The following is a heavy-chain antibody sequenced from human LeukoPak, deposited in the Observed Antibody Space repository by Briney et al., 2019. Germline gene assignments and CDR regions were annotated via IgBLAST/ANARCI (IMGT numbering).Heavy chain of an antibody. Sequence: AGGSLRLSCAASGFTFSSYSMNWVRQAPGKGLEWVSSISSSSSYIYYADSVKGRFTISRDNAKNSLYLQMNSLRAEDTAVYHCARWASNSHDYWGQGTLATVSS. V-gene: IGHV3-21*01. J-gene: IGHJ4*02. CDR1: GFTFSSYS. CDR2: ISSSSSYI. CDR3: ARWASNSHDY. D-gene: IGHD5-18*01.